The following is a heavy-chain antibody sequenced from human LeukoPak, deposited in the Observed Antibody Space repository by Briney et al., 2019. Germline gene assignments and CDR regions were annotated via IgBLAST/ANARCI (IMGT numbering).Heavy chain of an antibody. CDR1: GYTFTGYY. V-gene: IGHV1-2*02. CDR3: ARGVYGDYGRMYNWSDP. D-gene: IGHD4-17*01. J-gene: IGHJ5*02. Sequence: ASVKVSCKASGYTFTGYYMHWVRQAPGQGLEWMGWINPNSGGTNYAQKFQGRVTMTRDTSISTAYMELSRLRSDDTAVYYCARGVYGDYGRMYNWSDPWGQGTLVTVSS. CDR2: INPNSGGT.